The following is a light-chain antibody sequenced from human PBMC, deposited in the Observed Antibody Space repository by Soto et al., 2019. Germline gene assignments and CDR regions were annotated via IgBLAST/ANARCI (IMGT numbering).Light chain of an antibody. CDR1: QSINRH. V-gene: IGKV3-20*01. CDR2: GAS. Sequence: EIVMTQSPATLSVSPGERATLSCRASQSINRHLAWYRHKPGQAPRLLMSGASSRASGVPVRFSGSGSGTDFTLTISRLEPEDFALYYCQQYGGSPITFGLGTKADI. J-gene: IGKJ1*01. CDR3: QQYGGSPIT.